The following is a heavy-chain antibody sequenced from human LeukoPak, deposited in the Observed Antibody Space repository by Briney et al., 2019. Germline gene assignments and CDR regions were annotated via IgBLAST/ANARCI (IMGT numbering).Heavy chain of an antibody. CDR3: AKDLLGWSSPR. J-gene: IGHJ3*01. Sequence: PSQTLSLTCTVSGGSISSGSYYWSWIRQPAGKGLEWIGRIYTSGSTNYDPSLKSRVTISVDTSKNQFSLKVISVTAADTAVYYCAKDLLGWSSPRWGQGTMVTVSS. D-gene: IGHD3-3*01. V-gene: IGHV4-61*02. CDR1: GGSISSGSYY. CDR2: IYTSGST.